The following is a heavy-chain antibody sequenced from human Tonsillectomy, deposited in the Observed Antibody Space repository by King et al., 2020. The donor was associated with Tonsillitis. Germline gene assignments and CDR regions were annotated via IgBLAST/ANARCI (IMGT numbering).Heavy chain of an antibody. J-gene: IGHJ3*02. V-gene: IGHV3-21*01. CDR3: ARGLMVHATPPDDAFDI. D-gene: IGHD2-8*01. CDR1: GFTFSNFG. CDR2: ISSSRTYI. Sequence: EVQLVESGGGLVKPGESLRLSCAASGFTFSNFGMNWVRQAPGKGLEWVSSISSSRTYIYYADSVKGRFTISRDNAKNSLYLQMNSLRAEDTAVFYCARGLMVHATPPDDAFDIWGQGTMVTVSS.